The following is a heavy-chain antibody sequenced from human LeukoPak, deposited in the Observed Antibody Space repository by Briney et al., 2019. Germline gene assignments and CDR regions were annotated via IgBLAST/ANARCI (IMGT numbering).Heavy chain of an antibody. CDR2: ISYDGSNK. J-gene: IGHJ4*02. Sequence: GGSLRLSCAASGFTFSSYGMHWVRQAPGKGLEWVAVISYDGSNKYYADSVKGRFTISRDNSKNTLYLQMNSLRAEDTAVYYCAKDGVLLWFGEVGDYFDYWGQGTLVTVSS. CDR3: AKDGVLLWFGEVGDYFDY. V-gene: IGHV3-30*18. CDR1: GFTFSSYG. D-gene: IGHD3-10*01.